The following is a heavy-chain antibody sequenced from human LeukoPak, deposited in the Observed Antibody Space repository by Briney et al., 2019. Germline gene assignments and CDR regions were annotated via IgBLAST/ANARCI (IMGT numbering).Heavy chain of an antibody. CDR1: GGSISSSNW. CDR2: IYHSGST. Sequence: PSGTLSLTCAVSGGSISSSNWWSWVRQPPGKGLEWIGEIYHSGSTNYNPSLKSRVTISVDTSKNQFSLKLSSVTAADTAVYYCATLTGYSSESWFDPWGQGILVTVSS. V-gene: IGHV4-4*02. CDR3: ATLTGYSSESWFDP. J-gene: IGHJ5*02. D-gene: IGHD3-9*01.